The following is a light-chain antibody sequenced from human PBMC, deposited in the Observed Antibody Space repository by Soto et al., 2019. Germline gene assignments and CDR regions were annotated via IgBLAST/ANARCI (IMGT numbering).Light chain of an antibody. CDR3: QQYGSSET. Sequence: ELVLTQSPDTLSLSPGERATLSCRTSQSVSSSYLAWYQQKPGQAPRLLIYGASSRATGIPDRFSGSGSGTDFTLTISRLEPEDFAVYYCQQYGSSETFGQGTKVEIK. J-gene: IGKJ1*01. CDR1: QSVSSSY. CDR2: GAS. V-gene: IGKV3-20*01.